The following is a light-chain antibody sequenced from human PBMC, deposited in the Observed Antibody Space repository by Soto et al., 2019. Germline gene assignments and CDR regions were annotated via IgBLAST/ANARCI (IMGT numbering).Light chain of an antibody. CDR3: HQYVTSPPAWA. J-gene: IGKJ1*01. CDR2: ATS. V-gene: IGKV3-20*01. Sequence: PGTLSLSPGERATLSCRTSQSISSSYLAWSQQKPGQAPRLLISATSSRATGVPDRFSGSGSGTDFTLTISRLEPEDSAVYYCHQYVTSPPAWAFGQGTKVEIK. CDR1: QSISSSY.